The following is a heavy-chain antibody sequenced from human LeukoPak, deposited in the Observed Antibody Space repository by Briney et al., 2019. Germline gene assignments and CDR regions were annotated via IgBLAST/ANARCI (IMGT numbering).Heavy chain of an antibody. CDR2: ISAYNGNT. Sequence: ASVKVSCKASGYTFTSYGISWVRQAPGQGLEWMGWISAYNGNTNYAQKLQGRVTMTTDTSTSTAYMELRSLRSDDTAVYYCAICSGGSCNDALDIWGQGTMVTISS. J-gene: IGHJ3*02. V-gene: IGHV1-18*01. CDR1: GYTFTSYG. CDR3: AICSGGSCNDALDI. D-gene: IGHD2-15*01.